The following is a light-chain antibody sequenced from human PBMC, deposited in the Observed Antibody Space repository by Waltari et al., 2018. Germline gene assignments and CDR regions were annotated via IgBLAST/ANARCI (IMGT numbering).Light chain of an antibody. V-gene: IGKV1-5*03. J-gene: IGKJ1*01. Sequence: DIQMTQSPSTLSASVVDRVIMSCRASQTVDSWLAWYQQKPGQAPKLLIYKASSLESGVPSRFSGSGSGTEFTLTISSLQPDDFATYYCQQYISYPWTFGQGTKVEIK. CDR2: KAS. CDR1: QTVDSW. CDR3: QQYISYPWT.